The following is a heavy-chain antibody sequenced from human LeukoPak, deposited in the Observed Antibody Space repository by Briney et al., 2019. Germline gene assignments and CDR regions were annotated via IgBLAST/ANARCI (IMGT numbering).Heavy chain of an antibody. CDR2: IWYDGSNK. V-gene: IGHV3-33*06. CDR1: GFTFSSYG. J-gene: IGHJ4*02. CDR3: AKDGKDYDYVWGSYRHLPRFDY. Sequence: PGGSLRLSXAASGFTFSSYGMHWVRQAPGKGLEWVAVIWYDGSNKYYADSVKGRFTISRDNSKNTLYLQMNSLRAEDTAVYYCAKDGKDYDYVWGSYRHLPRFDYWGQGTLVTVSS. D-gene: IGHD3-16*02.